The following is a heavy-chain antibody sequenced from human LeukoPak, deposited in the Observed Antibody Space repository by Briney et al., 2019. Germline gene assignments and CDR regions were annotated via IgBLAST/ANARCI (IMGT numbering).Heavy chain of an antibody. V-gene: IGHV4-30-2*05. D-gene: IGHD2-15*01. J-gene: IGHJ3*02. Sequence: SETLSLTCTVSDDSISSGAYYWAWIRHPPGKGLEWIGYISHSGSTYYNPSLKSRVTISVDTSKNQFSLKLSSVTAADTAVYYCASQMGISHAFDIWGQGTMVTVSS. CDR2: ISHSGST. CDR3: ASQMGISHAFDI. CDR1: DDSISSGAYY.